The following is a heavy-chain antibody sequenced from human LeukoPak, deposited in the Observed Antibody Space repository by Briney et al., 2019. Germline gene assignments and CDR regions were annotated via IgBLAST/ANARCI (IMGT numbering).Heavy chain of an antibody. CDR3: ARDGCRSGWLN. V-gene: IGHV3-48*03. Sequence: QPGGSLRLSCAASGFTFSGHEMNWVRQAPGKGLEWVSYISTSGSTTYYADSVKGRFTISRDNAKNSLYLQMNSLRVEDTGVYYCARDGCRSGWLNWGHGTLVTVSS. CDR1: GFTFSGHE. CDR2: ISTSGSTT. J-gene: IGHJ4*01. D-gene: IGHD6-19*01.